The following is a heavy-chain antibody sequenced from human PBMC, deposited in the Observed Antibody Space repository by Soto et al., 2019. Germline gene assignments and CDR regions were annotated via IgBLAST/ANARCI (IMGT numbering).Heavy chain of an antibody. D-gene: IGHD6-13*01. Sequence: QVQLQESGPGLVKPSETLSLTCTVSGGSISSYYWSWIRQPPGKGLEWIGYIYYSGSTNYNPSLQSRVTISVDTSKNQFSLKLSSVTAADTAVYYCAAAGYSSSWYVDYWGQGTLVTVSS. CDR1: GGSISSYY. CDR2: IYYSGST. CDR3: AAAGYSSSWYVDY. V-gene: IGHV4-59*01. J-gene: IGHJ4*02.